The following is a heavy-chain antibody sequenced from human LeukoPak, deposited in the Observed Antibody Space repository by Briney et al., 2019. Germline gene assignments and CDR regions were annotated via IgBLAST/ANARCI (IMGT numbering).Heavy chain of an antibody. CDR2: INHSGST. D-gene: IGHD4-17*01. V-gene: IGHV4-34*01. CDR1: GGSFSGYY. CDR3: ARGNVYGDYDWYFDL. J-gene: IGHJ2*01. Sequence: SETLSLTCADYGGSFSGYYWSWIRQPPGKGLEWIGEINHSGSTNYNPSLKSRVTISVDTSKNQFSLKLSSVTAADTAVYYCARGNVYGDYDWYFDLWGRGTLVTVSS.